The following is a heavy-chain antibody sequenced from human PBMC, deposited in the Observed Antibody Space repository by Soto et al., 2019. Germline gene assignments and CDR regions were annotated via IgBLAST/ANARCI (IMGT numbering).Heavy chain of an antibody. D-gene: IGHD6-6*01. CDR2: TYYRSKWYN. CDR3: ARELGGYSSSSTVWANWFDP. V-gene: IGHV6-1*01. CDR1: GDSVSSNSAA. J-gene: IGHJ5*02. Sequence: PTLSLTCDISGDSVSSNSAAWNWIRQSPSRGLEWLGRTYYRSKWYNDYAVSVKSRITINPDTSKNQFSLQLNSVTPEDTAVYYCARELGGYSSSSTVWANWFDPWGQGTLVTVSS.